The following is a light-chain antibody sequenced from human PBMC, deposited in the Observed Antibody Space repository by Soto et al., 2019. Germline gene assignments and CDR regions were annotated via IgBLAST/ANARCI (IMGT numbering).Light chain of an antibody. CDR2: KAS. CDR1: QSISSW. Sequence: RITQCPVSLCAELVDRVTITFLASQSISSWLAWYQHKPGKAPNLLIYKASSLESGVPSTFSGSGFGTEFTLTISSLQPDDVATYYCQQYHHFPWTFGQRAKVDI. V-gene: IGKV1-5*03. CDR3: QQYHHFPWT. J-gene: IGKJ1*01.